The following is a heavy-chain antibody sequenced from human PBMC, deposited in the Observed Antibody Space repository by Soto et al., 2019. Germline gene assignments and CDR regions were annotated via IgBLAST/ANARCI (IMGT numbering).Heavy chain of an antibody. Sequence: VGSLRLSCAASGFTFSSYAMSWVRQAPGKGLEWVSAISGSGGSTYYADSVKGRFTISRDNSKNTLYLQMNSLRAEDTAVYYCAKDLTYYDFWSGYYFDYWGQGTLVTVSS. CDR3: AKDLTYYDFWSGYYFDY. J-gene: IGHJ4*02. CDR2: ISGSGGST. V-gene: IGHV3-23*01. D-gene: IGHD3-3*01. CDR1: GFTFSSYA.